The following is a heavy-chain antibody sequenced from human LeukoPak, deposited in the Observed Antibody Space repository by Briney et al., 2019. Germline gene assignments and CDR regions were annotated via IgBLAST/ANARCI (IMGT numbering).Heavy chain of an antibody. CDR2: IKQDGSEK. V-gene: IGHV3-7*01. Sequence: GGSLRLCCATSAFTFSSDWMSWVRQAPGKGLESVANIKQDGSEKYYVDSVKGRFTISRDNAKSSLYLQMDSLRAEDTAVYYCARYYDFWSGYYPFDYWGQGTLVTVSS. CDR1: AFTFSSDW. D-gene: IGHD3-3*01. J-gene: IGHJ4*02. CDR3: ARYYDFWSGYYPFDY.